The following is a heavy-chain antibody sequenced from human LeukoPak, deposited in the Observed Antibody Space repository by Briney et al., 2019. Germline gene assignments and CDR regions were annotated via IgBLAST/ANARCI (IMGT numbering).Heavy chain of an antibody. CDR1: GGSVSSGGYY. CDR3: RYYYGSGSHRPSLYSVDY. D-gene: IGHD3-10*01. V-gene: IGHV4-31*09. Sequence: SETLSLTCTVSGGSVSSGGYYWSWIRQHPGKGLEWIGYIYYSGSTYYNPSLKSRVTISVDTSKNQFSLKLSSVTAADTAVYYCRYYYGSGSHRPSLYSVDYWGQGTLVTVSS. CDR2: IYYSGST. J-gene: IGHJ4*02.